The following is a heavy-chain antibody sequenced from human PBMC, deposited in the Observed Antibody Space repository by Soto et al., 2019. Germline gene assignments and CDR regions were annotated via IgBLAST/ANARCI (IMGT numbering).Heavy chain of an antibody. Sequence: QVQLVESGGGVVQPGRSLRLSCAASGFTFSSYSMHWVLQAPGKGLEWVAVISYDGSNKYYADSVKGRFTISRDNSKNTLYLQMNSLRAEDTAVYYCAKAPARGSGPNDAFDIWGPGTMVTVSS. D-gene: IGHD3-10*01. J-gene: IGHJ3*02. CDR3: AKAPARGSGPNDAFDI. CDR2: ISYDGSNK. CDR1: GFTFSSYS. V-gene: IGHV3-30*18.